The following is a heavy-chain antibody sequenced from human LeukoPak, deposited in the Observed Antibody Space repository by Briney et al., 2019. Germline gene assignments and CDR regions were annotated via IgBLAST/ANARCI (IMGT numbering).Heavy chain of an antibody. V-gene: IGHV3-23*01. CDR1: GFTFSSYG. CDR3: ARDWPYGGSSWPHFDY. J-gene: IGHJ4*02. Sequence: GGTLRLSCAASGFTFSSYGMSWVRQAPGKGLEWISAISGSGGSTYYADSVKGRFTISRDNSKNTLYLQMNSLRAEDTAVYYCARDWPYGGSSWPHFDYWGQGTLVTVSS. CDR2: ISGSGGST. D-gene: IGHD6-13*01.